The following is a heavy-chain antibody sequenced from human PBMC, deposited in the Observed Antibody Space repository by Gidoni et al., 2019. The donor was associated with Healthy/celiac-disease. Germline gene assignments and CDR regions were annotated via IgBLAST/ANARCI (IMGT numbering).Heavy chain of an antibody. D-gene: IGHD4-17*01. V-gene: IGHV3-7*03. CDR2: IKQDGSEK. J-gene: IGHJ6*02. CDR3: ARDNYGDYIGGMDV. CDR1: GFTCKNYW. Sequence: EVQLVESGGGLVQPGGSLRLSCAASGFTCKNYWMSWVRQAPGKGLEWVAKIKQDGSEKNYVDSVKGRFTISRDNAKNSLYLQMNSLRAEDTAVYYCARDNYGDYIGGMDVWGQGTTVTVSS.